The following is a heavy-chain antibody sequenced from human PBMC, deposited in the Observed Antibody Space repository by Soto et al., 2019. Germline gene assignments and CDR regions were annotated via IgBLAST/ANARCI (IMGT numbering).Heavy chain of an antibody. Sequence: SLTCTVSGGSISSYYWTWIRQPSGKGLEWIGRIYTSGSTNYNPSLKSRVTMSVDTSKNQFSLKLSSVTAADTAVYYCARDLKFGQADYWGQGXQVTVYS. V-gene: IGHV4-4*07. CDR1: GGSISSYY. CDR3: ARDLKFGQADY. CDR2: IYTSGST. D-gene: IGHD3-10*01. J-gene: IGHJ4*02.